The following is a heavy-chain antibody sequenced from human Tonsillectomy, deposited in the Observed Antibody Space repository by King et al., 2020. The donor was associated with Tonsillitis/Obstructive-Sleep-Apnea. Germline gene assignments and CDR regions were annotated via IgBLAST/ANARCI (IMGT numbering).Heavy chain of an antibody. J-gene: IGHJ4*02. D-gene: IGHD2/OR15-2a*01. CDR2: INHSGST. V-gene: IGHV4-34*01. Sequence: VQLQQWGAGLLKPSEPLSLTCAVYGGSFSGYFWSWIRQPPGKGLEWIGEINHSGSTNYNLSLKSRVPLSLDTSKNQFSLKLTSVTAADTALYYCATSLLYTTSPYYFDYWGQGTLVTVSS. CDR1: GGSFSGYF. CDR3: ATSLLYTTSPYYFDY.